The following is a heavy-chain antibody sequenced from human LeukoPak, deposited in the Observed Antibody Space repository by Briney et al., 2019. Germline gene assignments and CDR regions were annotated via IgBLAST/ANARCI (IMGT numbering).Heavy chain of an antibody. D-gene: IGHD6-19*01. CDR2: IHYSGRT. CDR3: ARRVAVNPKYCFDS. CDR1: GDSISSYY. V-gene: IGHV4-59*08. Sequence: SETLSLTCTVSGDSISSYYWSWIRQSPGKGLEWIGWIHYSGRTNYKSSLKSRVTISIDTSKNQFFLSLTSVTAADTAVYYCARRVAVNPKYCFDSWGQGALVTVSS. J-gene: IGHJ4*02.